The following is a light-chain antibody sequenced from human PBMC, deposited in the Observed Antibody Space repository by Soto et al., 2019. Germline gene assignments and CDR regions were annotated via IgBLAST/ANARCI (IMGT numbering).Light chain of an antibody. J-gene: IGKJ4*01. CDR1: QTISIN. CDR2: GAS. V-gene: IGKV3-15*01. CDR3: QQYKDWPPT. Sequence: EMVMTQSPATLSVSPGERATLSCKTSQTISINLAWYQQKSGQAPRLLISGASTRATAIPARFSGSGSGTDFNLTISSLQPEDFAVYYCQQYKDWPPTFGGGTKVDI.